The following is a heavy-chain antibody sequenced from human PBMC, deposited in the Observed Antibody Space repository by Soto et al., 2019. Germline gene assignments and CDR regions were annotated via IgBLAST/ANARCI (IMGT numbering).Heavy chain of an antibody. CDR3: ARHYSSGSRNWFDP. CDR1: GGSINISSYF. J-gene: IGHJ5*02. D-gene: IGHD6-19*01. V-gene: IGHV4-39*01. Sequence: SETLSLTCSVSGGSINISSYFWGWFRQPPGKGLEWIGSIYYSGSTYYNPSLRSRVTISVDTSKNQFSLKLSSVTAADTAVFYCARHYSSGSRNWFDPWGQGTLVTVSS. CDR2: IYYSGST.